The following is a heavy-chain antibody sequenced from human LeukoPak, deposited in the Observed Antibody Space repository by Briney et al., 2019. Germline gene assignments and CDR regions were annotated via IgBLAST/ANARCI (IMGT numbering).Heavy chain of an antibody. Sequence: PSETLSLTCTVSGGSISSSSYYWGWIRQPPGKGLEWIGSIYYSGSTYYNPSLKSRVTISVDTSKNQFSLKLSSVTAADTAVYYCARQAAMNFDYWGQGTLVTVSS. V-gene: IGHV4-39*01. CDR2: IYYSGST. CDR3: ARQAAMNFDY. J-gene: IGHJ4*02. CDR1: GGSISSSSYY. D-gene: IGHD2-2*01.